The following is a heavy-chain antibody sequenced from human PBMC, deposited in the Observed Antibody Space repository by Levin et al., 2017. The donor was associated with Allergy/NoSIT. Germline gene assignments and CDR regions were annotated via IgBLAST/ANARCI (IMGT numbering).Heavy chain of an antibody. CDR1: GFTFSSYS. J-gene: IGHJ6*02. CDR3: ARAGTRAYGMDV. V-gene: IGHV3-21*01. D-gene: IGHD3/OR15-3a*01. CDR2: ISSSSSYI. Sequence: GGSLRLSCAASGFTFSSYSMNWVRQAPGKGLEWVSSISSSSSYIYYADSVKGRFTISRDNAKNSLYLQMNSLRAEDTAVYYCARAGTRAYGMDVWGQGTTVTVSS.